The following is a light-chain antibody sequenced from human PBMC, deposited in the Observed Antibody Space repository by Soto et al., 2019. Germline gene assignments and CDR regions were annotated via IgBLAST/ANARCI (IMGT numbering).Light chain of an antibody. V-gene: IGKV3-11*01. Sequence: ETVLTQSPATLSLSPGERATLSCRASQSISTYLAWYQQKPGQAPRLLIHDASHRATGIPARFSGSGSGTDFTLTISSLEPEDFAVYYCQQRGNWPTFGQGTKVAFK. CDR2: DAS. CDR1: QSISTY. J-gene: IGKJ1*01. CDR3: QQRGNWPT.